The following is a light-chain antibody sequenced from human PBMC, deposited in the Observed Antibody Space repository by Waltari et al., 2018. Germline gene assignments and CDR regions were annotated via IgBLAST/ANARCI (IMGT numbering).Light chain of an antibody. Sequence: QLVLTQSPSASASLGASVKLTCTLSSGHSRHILAWPQQQPEKGPRYLMKVNSDGSHSKGDEIPDRFSGPSSGAERYLTISSVQSEDEADYYCQTGGHGTWVFGGGTKLTVL. CDR1: SGHSRHI. V-gene: IGLV4-69*01. J-gene: IGLJ3*02. CDR3: QTGGHGTWV. CDR2: VNSDGSH.